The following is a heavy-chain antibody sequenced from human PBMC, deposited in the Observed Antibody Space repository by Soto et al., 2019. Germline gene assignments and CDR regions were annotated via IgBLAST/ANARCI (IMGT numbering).Heavy chain of an antibody. V-gene: IGHV4-39*01. CDR1: GDSINSRGHY. J-gene: IGHJ4*02. CDR2: ISYSGSI. Sequence: SETLSLTCAVSGDSINSRGHYWGWIRQPPGKGLEWIGGISYSGSISYNPSLETRVTISVDTSSRHFPLKLLSVTAADTALYYCARQSYDSSNYFDSWGRGTLVTVSS. CDR3: ARQSYDSSNYFDS. D-gene: IGHD3-22*01.